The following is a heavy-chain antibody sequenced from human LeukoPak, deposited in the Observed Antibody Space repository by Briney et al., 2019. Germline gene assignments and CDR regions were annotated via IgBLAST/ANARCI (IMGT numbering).Heavy chain of an antibody. CDR2: IYSGGST. Sequence: ETLSLTCTVSGYSISSGYYWGWIRQPPGKGLEWVSLIYSGGSTYYADSVKGRFTISRDNSKNTLYLQMNSLRAEDTAVYYCARDLLAVAAMGVALDYWGQGTLVTVSS. V-gene: IGHV3-66*01. J-gene: IGHJ4*02. D-gene: IGHD6-19*01. CDR1: GYSISSGYY. CDR3: ARDLLAVAAMGVALDY.